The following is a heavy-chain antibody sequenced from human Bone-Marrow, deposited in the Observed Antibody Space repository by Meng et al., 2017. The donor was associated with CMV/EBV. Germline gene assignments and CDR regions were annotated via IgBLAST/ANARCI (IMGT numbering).Heavy chain of an antibody. D-gene: IGHD2-15*01. V-gene: IGHV3-21*01. Sequence: GESLKISCAASGFTFSSYSMNWVRQAPGKGLEWVSSISSSSSYIYYADSVKGRFTISRDNAKNSLYLQMNSLRAEDTAVYYCARGQAATYYFDYWGQGTLFTVSS. CDR1: GFTFSSYS. CDR2: ISSSSSYI. CDR3: ARGQAATYYFDY. J-gene: IGHJ4*02.